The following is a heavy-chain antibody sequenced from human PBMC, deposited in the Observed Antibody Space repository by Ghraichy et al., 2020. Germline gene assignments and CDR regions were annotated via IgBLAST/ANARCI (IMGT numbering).Heavy chain of an antibody. CDR3: AKDSVKSYGSSGYYHFSGLDV. Sequence: LSLPCVVSDFTFSEYGMNWVRQAPGKGLEWVAVISFDGSNELYADSVKGRFTISRDNSRKAVYLQMNSLRSEDTAVYYCAKDSVKSYGSSGYYHFSGLDVWGQGTTVNVS. CDR2: ISFDGSNE. D-gene: IGHD3-22*01. CDR1: DFTFSEYG. J-gene: IGHJ6*02. V-gene: IGHV3-30*18.